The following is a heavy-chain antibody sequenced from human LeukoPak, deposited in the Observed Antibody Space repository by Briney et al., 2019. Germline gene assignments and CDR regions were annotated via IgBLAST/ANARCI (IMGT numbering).Heavy chain of an antibody. Sequence: ASVKVSCKASEYTFTGYYMHWVRQAPGQGLEWIGWINPNSGGTNYAQKFQGRVTMTRDTSISTAYMELSRLRSDDTAVYYCARSNGRYYYGSGSYYAGQNWGQGTLVTVSS. V-gene: IGHV1-2*02. CDR3: ARSNGRYYYGSGSYYAGQN. J-gene: IGHJ4*02. D-gene: IGHD3-10*01. CDR1: EYTFTGYY. CDR2: INPNSGGT.